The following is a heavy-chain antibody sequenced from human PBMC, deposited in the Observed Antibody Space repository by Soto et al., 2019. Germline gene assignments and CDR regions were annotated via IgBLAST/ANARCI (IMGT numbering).Heavy chain of an antibody. CDR3: ARDEQREGPHYYYYCGMDV. V-gene: IGHV1-18*01. CDR2: ISAYNGNT. Sequence: QVQLVQSGAEVKKPGASVKVSCKASGYTFTSYGISWVRQAPGQGLEWMGWISAYNGNTNYAQKPQGRVTMTTDTSTSTAYMELRSLRSDDTAVYYCARDEQREGPHYYYYCGMDVWGQGTTVTVSS. J-gene: IGHJ6*02. CDR1: GYTFTSYG.